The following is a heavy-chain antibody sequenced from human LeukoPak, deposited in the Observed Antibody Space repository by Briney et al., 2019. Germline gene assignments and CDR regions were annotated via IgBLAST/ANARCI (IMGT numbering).Heavy chain of an antibody. CDR1: GFTFSSYA. Sequence: PGGSLRLSCAASGFTFSSYAMHWVRQAPGKGLEWVAVISYDGSNKYYADSVKGRFTISRDNAKNTLYLQMNSLRAEDTAVYYCARLYSSSPYYYYGMDVWGQGTTVTVSS. D-gene: IGHD6-6*01. J-gene: IGHJ6*02. CDR3: ARLYSSSPYYYYGMDV. V-gene: IGHV3-30-3*01. CDR2: ISYDGSNK.